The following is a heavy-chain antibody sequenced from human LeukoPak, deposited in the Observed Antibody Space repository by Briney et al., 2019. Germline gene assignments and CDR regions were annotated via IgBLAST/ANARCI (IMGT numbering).Heavy chain of an antibody. D-gene: IGHD3-16*01. Sequence: GGSLRLSCAASRITFSSHWMSWVRQAPGKGLEWVANIKQDGSEKYYVDSVKGRFTISRDNAKNSLYLQMNSLRAEDTAVYYCARGTLRFFARWGQGTLVTVSS. V-gene: IGHV3-7*04. J-gene: IGHJ5*02. CDR3: ARGTLRFFAR. CDR2: IKQDGSEK. CDR1: RITFSSHW.